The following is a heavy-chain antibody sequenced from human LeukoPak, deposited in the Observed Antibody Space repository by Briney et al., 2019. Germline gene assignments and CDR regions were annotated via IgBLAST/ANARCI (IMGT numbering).Heavy chain of an antibody. Sequence: GGSLRLSCAASGFTFSNYAMSWVRQAPGKGLEWVSTISGGGITTYYADSAKGRFTISRDNSKNTMFLQMNSLRADDTAVYYCPRQSYASGWNPFDYWGQGTLVTVSS. CDR2: ISGGGITT. CDR3: PRQSYASGWNPFDY. CDR1: GFTFSNYA. J-gene: IGHJ4*02. D-gene: IGHD6-19*01. V-gene: IGHV3-23*01.